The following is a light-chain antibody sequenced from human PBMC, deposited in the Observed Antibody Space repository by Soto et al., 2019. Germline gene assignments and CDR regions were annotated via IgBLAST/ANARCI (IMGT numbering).Light chain of an antibody. Sequence: QSVLTQPPSASGSPGQSVTISCTGTSSDVGDYIYVSWYQQHPGKAPKLMIYEVSKRPSGVPDRFSGSKSGNTASLTVSGLPAEDEADYYCSSYAGSNNLVFGGGTKLTVL. V-gene: IGLV2-8*01. CDR2: EVS. CDR1: SSDVGDYIY. CDR3: SSYAGSNNLV. J-gene: IGLJ3*02.